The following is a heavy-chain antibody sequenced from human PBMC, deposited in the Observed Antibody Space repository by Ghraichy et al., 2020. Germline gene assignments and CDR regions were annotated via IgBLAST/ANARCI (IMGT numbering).Heavy chain of an antibody. D-gene: IGHD1-1*01. CDR3: AKSFEYNWNDGGAFDI. CDR2: ISWNSGSM. V-gene: IGHV3-9*01. Sequence: GGSLRLSCAASGFTFDDYAMHWVRQAPGKGLEWVSGISWNSGSMGYADSVKGRFTISRDNAKNSLYLQMNSLRAEDTALYYCAKSFEYNWNDGGAFDIWGQGTMVTVSS. CDR1: GFTFDDYA. J-gene: IGHJ3*02.